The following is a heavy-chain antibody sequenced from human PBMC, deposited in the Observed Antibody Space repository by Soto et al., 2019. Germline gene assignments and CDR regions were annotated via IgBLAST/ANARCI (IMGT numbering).Heavy chain of an antibody. J-gene: IGHJ4*02. CDR1: GFSLTTSGVS. CDR3: AHRVLRTVFGLVTTTAIYFDF. D-gene: IGHD3-3*01. V-gene: IGHV2-5*02. CDR2: IYWDDDK. Sequence: ESGPTVVRPTETLTLTCRFSGFSLTTSGVSVGWIRQSPGKAPEWLALIYWDDDKRYSASLKSRLTITKDTSKNQVVLTVSDLDPTDTATYYCAHRVLRTVFGLVTTTAIYFDFWGQGTPVAVSS.